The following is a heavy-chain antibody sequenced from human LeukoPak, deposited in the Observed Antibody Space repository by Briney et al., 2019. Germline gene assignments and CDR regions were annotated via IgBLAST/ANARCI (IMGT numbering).Heavy chain of an antibody. D-gene: IGHD3-22*01. CDR1: GGSISSYY. J-gene: IGHJ4*02. Sequence: SETLSLTCTVSGGSISSYYWSWIRQPPGKGLEWIGYIYYSGSTNYNPSLKSRVTISVDTSKNQFSLKLSSVTAADTAVYYCARVVGTTTYYYDSSGYTSFDYWGQGTLDTVSS. CDR3: ARVVGTTTYYYDSSGYTSFDY. CDR2: IYYSGST. V-gene: IGHV4-59*12.